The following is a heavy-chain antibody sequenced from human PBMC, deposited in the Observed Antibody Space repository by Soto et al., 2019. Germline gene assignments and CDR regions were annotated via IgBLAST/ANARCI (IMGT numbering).Heavy chain of an antibody. J-gene: IGHJ6*04. CDR1: GGSVSSGSYY. Sequence: SETLSLTCTVSGGSVSSGSYYWSWIRQPPGKGLEWIGYIYYSGSTNYDPSLKSRVTISVDTSKNQFSLKLSSVTAADTAVYYCARDGPPFSPVTHYSYSYGMDAWGKGTTVTVPS. CDR3: ARDGPPFSPVTHYSYSYGMDA. D-gene: IGHD4-17*01. V-gene: IGHV4-61*01. CDR2: IYYSGST.